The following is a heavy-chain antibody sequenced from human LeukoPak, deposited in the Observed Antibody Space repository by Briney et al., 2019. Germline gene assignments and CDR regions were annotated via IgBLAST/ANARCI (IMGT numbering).Heavy chain of an antibody. Sequence: SETLSLTCAVYGGSFSGYYWSWIRQPPGKGLEWIGEINHSRGTNYNPSLKSRVTISVDTSKNQFSLKLSSVTAADTAVYYCARAGYDFWSGYSNQIDYWGQGTLVTVSS. J-gene: IGHJ4*02. CDR3: ARAGYDFWSGYSNQIDY. D-gene: IGHD3-3*01. CDR2: INHSRGT. V-gene: IGHV4-34*01. CDR1: GGSFSGYY.